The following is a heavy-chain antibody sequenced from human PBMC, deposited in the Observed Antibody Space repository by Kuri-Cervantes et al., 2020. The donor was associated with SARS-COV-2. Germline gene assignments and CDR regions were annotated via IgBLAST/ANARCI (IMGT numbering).Heavy chain of an antibody. CDR2: IYYSGST. J-gene: IGHJ4*02. CDR1: GGSISSSSYY. D-gene: IGHD3-10*01. V-gene: IGHV4-61*05. Sequence: GSLRLSCTVSGGSISSSSYYWGWIRQPPGKGLEWIGYIYYSGSTNYNPSLKSRVTISVDTSKNQFSLKLSSVTAADTAVYYCARDPSFGFGESRAPIDYWGQGTLVTVSS. CDR3: ARDPSFGFGESRAPIDY.